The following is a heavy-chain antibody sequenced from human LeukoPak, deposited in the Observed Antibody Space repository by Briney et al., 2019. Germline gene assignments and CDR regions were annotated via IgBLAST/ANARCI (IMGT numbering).Heavy chain of an antibody. CDR3: ARNSGYDWGVLDY. Sequence: PSETLSLTCTVSGGSISSYYWSWIRQPPGKGLEWIGYIYYSGSTNYNPSLKSRVTVSVDTSKNQFSLRLSSVTAADTAVYYCARNSGYDWGVLDYWGQGTLVTVSS. CDR2: IYYSGST. J-gene: IGHJ4*02. D-gene: IGHD5-12*01. V-gene: IGHV4-59*01. CDR1: GGSISSYY.